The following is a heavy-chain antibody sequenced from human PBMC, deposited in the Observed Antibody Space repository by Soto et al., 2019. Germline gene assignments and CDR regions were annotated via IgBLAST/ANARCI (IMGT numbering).Heavy chain of an antibody. J-gene: IGHJ4*02. CDR2: ISDTGAST. CDR3: AKGRGSGWAWYFDN. Sequence: EVRLLEAGGGLKQPGGSLRLSCAASGFTFKESAMNWVRQAPGKGLEWVASISDTGASTWDAESVRGRISISRDNSKSTLYLQMNSLRGEDTAVYYCAKGRGSGWAWYFDNWGQGTLVPVSS. CDR1: GFTFKESA. D-gene: IGHD6-19*01. V-gene: IGHV3-23*01.